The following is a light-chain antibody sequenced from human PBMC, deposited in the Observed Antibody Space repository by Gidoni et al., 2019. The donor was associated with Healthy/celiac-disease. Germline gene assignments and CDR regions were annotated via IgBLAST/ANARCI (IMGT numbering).Light chain of an antibody. CDR2: DAS. V-gene: IGKV3-11*01. CDR1: QIVSSY. J-gene: IGKJ4*02. CDR3: QQRSNWPALT. Sequence: VLPQSPATLSLSPGERATLSCRASQIVSSYLAWYQQKPGQAPSLLIYDASNRATGIPARFSGSGSGTDFTLTISSLEPEDFAVYYCQQRSNWPALTFGGGTKVEIK.